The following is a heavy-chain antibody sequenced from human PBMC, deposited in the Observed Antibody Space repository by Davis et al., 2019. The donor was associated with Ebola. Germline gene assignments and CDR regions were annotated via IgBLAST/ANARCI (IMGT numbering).Heavy chain of an antibody. CDR3: ARDRGGRSTSWPNWFDP. CDR1: GFTFSSYR. Sequence: GESPKISCAASGFTFSSYRMHRVRQAPGKGLEWVAVIWYDGSNKYYADSVKGRFTISRDNSKNTLYLQMNSLRAEDTAVYYCARDRGGRSTSWPNWFDPWGQGTLVTVSS. CDR2: IWYDGSNK. D-gene: IGHD2-2*01. V-gene: IGHV3-33*01. J-gene: IGHJ5*02.